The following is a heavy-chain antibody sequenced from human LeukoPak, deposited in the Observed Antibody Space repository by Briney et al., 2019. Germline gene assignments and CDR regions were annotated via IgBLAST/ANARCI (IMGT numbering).Heavy chain of an antibody. Sequence: SETLSLTCTVSGGSISSYYWSWIRQPPGKGLEWIGRIYRSGRTNYNPSLKSRVTISVDTSKNQFSLKLGSVTAADTAVYYCARHEFYGSGWPTIDYWGQGTLVTVSS. CDR1: GGSISSYY. D-gene: IGHD6-19*01. CDR2: IYRSGRT. V-gene: IGHV4-59*08. J-gene: IGHJ4*02. CDR3: ARHEFYGSGWPTIDY.